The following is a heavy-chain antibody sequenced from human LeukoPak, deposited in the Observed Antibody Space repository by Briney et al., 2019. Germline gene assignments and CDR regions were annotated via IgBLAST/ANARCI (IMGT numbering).Heavy chain of an antibody. CDR1: GGSFSGYY. J-gene: IGHJ4*02. D-gene: IGHD3-22*01. CDR2: INHSGST. Sequence: PSETLSLTCAVYGGSFSGYYWSWIRQPPGKGLEWIGEINHSGSTNYNPSLKSRVTISVDTSKNQFSLKLSSVTAADTAVYYCQEEGYSSGYYVSLWGQGTLVTVSS. V-gene: IGHV4-34*03. CDR3: QEEGYSSGYYVSL.